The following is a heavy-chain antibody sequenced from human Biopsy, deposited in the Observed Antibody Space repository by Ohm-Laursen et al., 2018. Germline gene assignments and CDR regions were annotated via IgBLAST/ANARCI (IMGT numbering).Heavy chain of an antibody. V-gene: IGHV4-39*01. J-gene: IGHJ5*02. CDR2: IFYSGIT. Sequence: GTLSLTCTVSGGSVSSNVAYWAWIRQPPGKGLESIGSIFYSGITYYNPSLQSRVTMSVDTSKNQFSLNLTSVTAADTAVYYCARHPTGFWLDPWGQGTLVIVSS. CDR3: ARHPTGFWLDP. D-gene: IGHD2-15*01. CDR1: GGSVSSNVAY.